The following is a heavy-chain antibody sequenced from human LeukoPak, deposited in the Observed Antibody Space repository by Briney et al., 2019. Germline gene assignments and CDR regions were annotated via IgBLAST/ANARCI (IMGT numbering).Heavy chain of an antibody. CDR3: AKQGKAAAAWPVDY. CDR1: GLTFSSYA. D-gene: IGHD6-13*01. Sequence: GGSLRLSCAASGLTFSSYAMSWFRQAPGKGLKGVSAISGSGGSTYYADSVKGRFTISRDNSKNTLYLQMNSLRAEDTAVYYCAKQGKAAAAWPVDYWGQGTLVTVSS. V-gene: IGHV3-23*01. CDR2: ISGSGGST. J-gene: IGHJ4*02.